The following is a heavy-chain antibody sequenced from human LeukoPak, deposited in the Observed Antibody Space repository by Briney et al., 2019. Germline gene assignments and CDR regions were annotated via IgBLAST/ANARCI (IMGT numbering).Heavy chain of an antibody. CDR3: AKRSNFWTGYLDY. Sequence: GGSLRPSCTASKFTFSNYAMSWVRQAPGKGLEWVSVISGSGGSTYYADSVKGRFTISRDNPKDTLFLQMNSLRTEDTAVYYCAKRSNFWTGYLDYWGQGTLVTVSS. J-gene: IGHJ4*02. D-gene: IGHD3/OR15-3a*01. V-gene: IGHV3-23*01. CDR2: ISGSGGST. CDR1: KFTFSNYA.